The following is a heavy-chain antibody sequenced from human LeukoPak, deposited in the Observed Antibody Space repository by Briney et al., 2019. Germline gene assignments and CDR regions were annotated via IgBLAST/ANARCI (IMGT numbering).Heavy chain of an antibody. D-gene: IGHD3-10*01. CDR1: GGSISSYY. V-gene: IGHV4-34*01. CDR3: ARGWLGEAMVRGPGFDY. J-gene: IGHJ4*02. CDR2: INHSGST. Sequence: PSETLSLTCTVSGGSISSYYWSWIRQPPGKGLEWIGEINHSGSTNYNPSLKSRVTISVDTSKNQFSLKLSSVTAADTAVYYCARGWLGEAMVRGPGFDYWGQGTLVTVSS.